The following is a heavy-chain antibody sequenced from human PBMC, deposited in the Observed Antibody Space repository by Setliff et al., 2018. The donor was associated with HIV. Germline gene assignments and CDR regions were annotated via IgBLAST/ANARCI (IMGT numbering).Heavy chain of an antibody. CDR2: ISSDGTKT. V-gene: IGHV3-30*07. CDR3: AKDYYDFVWGSSLAY. CDR1: EFTFSYYA. J-gene: IGHJ4*02. D-gene: IGHD3-16*01. Sequence: GGSLRLSCAASEFTFSYYAMHWVRQAPGKGLEWVAVISSDGTKTNYADSVKGRFTISRDNSKNTLYLQMNSLRAEDTAVYYCAKDYYDFVWGSSLAYWGQGTLVTVSS.